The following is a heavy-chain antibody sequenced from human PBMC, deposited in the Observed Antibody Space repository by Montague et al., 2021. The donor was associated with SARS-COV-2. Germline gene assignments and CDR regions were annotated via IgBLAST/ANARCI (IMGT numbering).Heavy chain of an antibody. CDR1: GGSVTTTSYY. CDR3: ARDGRFSNFVVWFDP. J-gene: IGHJ5*02. V-gene: IGHV4-39*07. CDR2: IYCSGTT. Sequence: SETLSLTCTVSGGSVTTTSYYWGWIRQPPGKGLEWIGSIYCSGTTDCNPSLQSRVTISVDTSKNQFSLRLSSVSAADTAMYYCARDGRFSNFVVWFDPWGQGTLLTVSS. D-gene: IGHD6-13*01.